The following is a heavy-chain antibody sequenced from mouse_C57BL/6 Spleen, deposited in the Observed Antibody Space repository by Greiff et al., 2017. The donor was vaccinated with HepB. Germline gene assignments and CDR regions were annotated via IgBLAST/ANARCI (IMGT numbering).Heavy chain of an antibody. D-gene: IGHD2-5*01. CDR3: ARPLYYSNYVGAY. V-gene: IGHV5-17*01. CDR1: GFTFSDYG. Sequence: EVKLMESGGGLVKPGGSLKLSCAASGFTFSDYGMHWVRQAPEKGLEWVAYISSGSSTIYYADTVKGRFTISRDNAKNTLFLQMTSLRSEDTAMYYCARPLYYSNYVGAYWGQGTLVTVSA. J-gene: IGHJ3*01. CDR2: ISSGSSTI.